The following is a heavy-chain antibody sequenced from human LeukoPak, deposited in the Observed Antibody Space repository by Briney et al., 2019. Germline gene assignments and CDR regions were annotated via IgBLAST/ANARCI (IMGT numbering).Heavy chain of an antibody. CDR1: GFTASSNY. CDR3: AREDDYGGNFDY. Sequence: GGSLRLSCAACGFTASSNYMSWVGKAPGKGLEWVSVIYSGGSTYYADSVKGRFTISRDNSKNTLYLQMNSLRAEDTAVYYCAREDDYGGNFDYWGQGTLVTVSS. CDR2: IYSGGST. D-gene: IGHD4-23*01. V-gene: IGHV3-66*02. J-gene: IGHJ4*02.